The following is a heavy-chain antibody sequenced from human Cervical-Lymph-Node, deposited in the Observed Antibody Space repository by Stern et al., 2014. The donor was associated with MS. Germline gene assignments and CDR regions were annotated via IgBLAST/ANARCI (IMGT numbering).Heavy chain of an antibody. J-gene: IGHJ6*02. CDR1: GFTFSSYS. Sequence: MQLVQSGGGLVKPGGSLRLSCAASGFTFSSYSMNWVRQAPGKGLEWVSSISSRSSYIYYADSVKGRFTIYRENAKKRLDLHMNSLRAEDTAVYYCARDQGSDYYYGMDVWGQGTTVTVSS. CDR2: ISSRSSYI. CDR3: ARDQGSDYYYGMDV. V-gene: IGHV3-21*01. D-gene: IGHD3-10*01.